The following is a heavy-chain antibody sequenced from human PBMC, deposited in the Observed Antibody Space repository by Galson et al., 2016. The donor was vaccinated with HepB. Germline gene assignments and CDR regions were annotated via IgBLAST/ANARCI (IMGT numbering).Heavy chain of an antibody. CDR3: ARHYCINTSCYLGNAIDI. D-gene: IGHD2-2*01. CDR2: IYPGDSDT. J-gene: IGHJ3*02. V-gene: IGHV5-51*01. CDR1: GYSFTSYW. Sequence: QSGAEVKKPGESLTISCKGSGYSFTSYWIGWVRQMPGKGLEWMGIIYPGDSDTRYSPSFQGQVTISADKSISTAYLQWSSLKASDSAMYYCARHYCINTSCYLGNAIDIWGQGTSVTVSS.